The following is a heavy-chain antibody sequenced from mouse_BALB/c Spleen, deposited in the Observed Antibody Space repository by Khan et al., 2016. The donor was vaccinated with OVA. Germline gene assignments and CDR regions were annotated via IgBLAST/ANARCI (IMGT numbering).Heavy chain of an antibody. CDR3: TRDGFGNYESWDY. CDR1: GYTFTNYW. V-gene: IGHV1-5*01. CDR2: IYPGNSDT. Sequence: VQLQQSGTVLARPGASVRMSCKGSGYTFTNYWMHWVKQRPGQGLEWIGVIYPGNSDTHYNQKFKGQAKLTAVTSTNTAYMDLNSLTDADSAVYCCTRDGFGNYESWDYWGQGATLTVSS. D-gene: IGHD2-1*01. J-gene: IGHJ2*01.